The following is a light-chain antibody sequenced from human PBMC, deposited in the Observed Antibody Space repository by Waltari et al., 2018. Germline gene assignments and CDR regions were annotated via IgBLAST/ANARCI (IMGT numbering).Light chain of an antibody. CDR1: QSITTY. V-gene: IGKV3-11*01. CDR2: SAS. Sequence: VMLTQSPASLSLSPGERATLSCRASQSITTYLAWYQQKPGQAPRLLIHSASTRATGIPDRFSASGSGTEFTLTISSLEPEDVGVYHCYQHSSGFSFGQGTKVKIK. J-gene: IGKJ2*03. CDR3: YQHSSGFS.